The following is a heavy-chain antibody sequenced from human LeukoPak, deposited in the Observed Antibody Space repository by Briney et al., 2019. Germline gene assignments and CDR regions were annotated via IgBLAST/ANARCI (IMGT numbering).Heavy chain of an antibody. CDR3: ARVPVGAQRAFDI. D-gene: IGHD1-26*01. V-gene: IGHV1-18*01. CDR2: ISAYNGNT. Sequence: ASVKVSCKASGGTFSSYAISWVRQAPGQGLEWMGWISAYNGNTNYAQKLQGRVTMTTDTSTSTAYMELRSLRSDDTAVYYCARVPVGAQRAFDIWGQGTMVTVSS. CDR1: GGTFSSYA. J-gene: IGHJ3*02.